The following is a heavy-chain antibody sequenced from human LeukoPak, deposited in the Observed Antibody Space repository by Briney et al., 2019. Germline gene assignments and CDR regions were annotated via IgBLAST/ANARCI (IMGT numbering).Heavy chain of an antibody. D-gene: IGHD3-22*01. CDR3: ARGQTYYYDSSGYSTTPNFDY. CDR1: GFTFSSYG. V-gene: IGHV3-30*02. Sequence: GGSLRLSCAASGFTFSSYGMHWVRQAPGKGLEWVAFIRYDGSNKYYADSVKGRFTISRDNSKNTLYLQMNSLRAEDTAVYYCARGQTYYYDSSGYSTTPNFDYWGQGTLVTVSS. J-gene: IGHJ4*02. CDR2: IRYDGSNK.